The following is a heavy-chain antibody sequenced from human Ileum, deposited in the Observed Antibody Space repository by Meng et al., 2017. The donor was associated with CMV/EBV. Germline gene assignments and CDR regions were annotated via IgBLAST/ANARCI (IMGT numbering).Heavy chain of an antibody. CDR1: NFAFGTYS. D-gene: IGHD2/OR15-2a*01. CDR3: ARGRKSCNKVNCHPYYFDY. CDR2: ISSSSNYK. J-gene: IGHJ4*01. Sequence: GGSLRLSCAASNFAFGTYSMNWVRQAPGKGLEWVSLISSSSNYKYYPDSVKGRFTISRDNSANSLYLQMNSLRAEDTGIYYCARGRKSCNKVNCHPYYFDYWGQEPWSPSPQ. V-gene: IGHV3-21*01.